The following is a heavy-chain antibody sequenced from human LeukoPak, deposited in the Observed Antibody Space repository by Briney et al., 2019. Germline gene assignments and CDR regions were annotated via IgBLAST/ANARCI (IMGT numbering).Heavy chain of an antibody. D-gene: IGHD3-22*01. J-gene: IGHJ4*02. CDR3: SRDYSTGYFYFDY. Sequence: PGGSLRLSCAASGFTFSNYAMHWVRQAPGKGLQWVAGISYDAGSQFHADSVKGRFTISRDNSKSTLYLQMNSLRAKDTAVYYCSRDYSTGYFYFDYWGQGTLVTVSS. V-gene: IGHV3-30*01. CDR2: ISYDAGSQ. CDR1: GFTFSNYA.